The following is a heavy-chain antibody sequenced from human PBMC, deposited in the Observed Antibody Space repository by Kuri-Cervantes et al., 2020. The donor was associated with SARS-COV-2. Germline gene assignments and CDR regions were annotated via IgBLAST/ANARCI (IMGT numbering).Heavy chain of an antibody. CDR3: ARQEVVAATNWFDP. V-gene: IGHV4-39*01. CDR1: GGSISSSSYY. J-gene: IGHJ5*02. CDR2: IYYSGST. Sequence: ESLKISCTVSGGSISSSSYYWGWIRQPPGKGLEWIGSIYYSGSTYYNPSLKSRVTISVDTSKNQFSLKPSSVTAAGTAVYYCARQEVVAATNWFDPWGQGTLVTVSS. D-gene: IGHD2-15*01.